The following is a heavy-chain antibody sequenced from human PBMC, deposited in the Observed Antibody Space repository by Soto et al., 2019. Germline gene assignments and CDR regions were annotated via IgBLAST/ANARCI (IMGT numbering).Heavy chain of an antibody. CDR3: AKGGYSIITYLYYDH. CDR2: ILPIFGTP. D-gene: IGHD3-22*01. Sequence: GASVKVSCKASGGTFSNSAIIWVRQAPGQGLEWMGGILPIFGTPNYAQKFQGRLTISADEFSSTAYMELNSLRAEDTAVYYCAKGGYSIITYLYYDHWGQGTLVTVSS. CDR1: GGTFSNSA. V-gene: IGHV1-69*13. J-gene: IGHJ4*02.